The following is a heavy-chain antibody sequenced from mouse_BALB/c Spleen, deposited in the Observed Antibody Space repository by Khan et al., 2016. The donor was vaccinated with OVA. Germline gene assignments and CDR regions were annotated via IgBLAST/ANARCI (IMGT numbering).Heavy chain of an antibody. CDR2: IYPGRGNP. D-gene: IGHD1-1*01. V-gene: IGHV1-84*02. Sequence: QVQLQQSGPELVKPGASVKVSCKASGYTFTDYYIKWVKQKPGQGLECIGWIYPGRGNPKYNEKFKDKATLTVDTSTTTTYMYLSSLTSADTAVYFCARGNDFRSTSWFGYWGQGTLVTVSA. CDR1: GYTFTDYY. J-gene: IGHJ3*01. CDR3: ARGNDFRSTSWFGY.